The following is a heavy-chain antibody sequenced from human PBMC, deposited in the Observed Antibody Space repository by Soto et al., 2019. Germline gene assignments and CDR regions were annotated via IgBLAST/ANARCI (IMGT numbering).Heavy chain of an antibody. CDR1: GFTFSSYT. CDR3: AKESGPRKPFDF. J-gene: IGHJ4*01. Sequence: GGSLRLSCAASGFTFSSYTMNWVRQAPGKGLEWVSSITSISTYIYYADSVKGRFTISRDNAKNTLYLQMNSLRAADTAVYYCAKESGPRKPFDFWGQGTLVTASS. V-gene: IGHV3-21*04. CDR2: ITSISTYI.